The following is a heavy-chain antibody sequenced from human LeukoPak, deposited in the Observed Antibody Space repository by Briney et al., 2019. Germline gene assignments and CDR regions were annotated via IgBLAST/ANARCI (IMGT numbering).Heavy chain of an antibody. V-gene: IGHV3-11*01. CDR1: RFTFSDYY. J-gene: IGHJ5*02. CDR2: ISSSGNTI. Sequence: TGGSLRLSCAAPRFTFSDYYMSWIRQAPGKGLEWVSCISSSGNTIFYADSVKGRFTISRDNDKNSLYLQMNSLRAEDTAVYYCAREYSLGLFDPWGQGTLVTVSS. CDR3: AREYSLGLFDP. D-gene: IGHD6-25*01.